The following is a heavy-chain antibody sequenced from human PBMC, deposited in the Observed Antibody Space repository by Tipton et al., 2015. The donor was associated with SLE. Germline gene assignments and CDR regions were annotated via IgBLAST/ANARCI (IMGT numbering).Heavy chain of an antibody. CDR1: GGSISSSSFY. J-gene: IGHJ4*02. Sequence: TLSLTCSVSGGSISSSSFYWGWIRQPPGKGLEWIGNIYYSGSTYYNPSLKGRVTMSIDTSTNQFSLRLASVTAADTAVYFCARQTTEAGVVGYFFDYWGQGTLVTVPS. D-gene: IGHD6-19*01. V-gene: IGHV4-39*07. CDR2: IYYSGST. CDR3: ARQTTEAGVVGYFFDY.